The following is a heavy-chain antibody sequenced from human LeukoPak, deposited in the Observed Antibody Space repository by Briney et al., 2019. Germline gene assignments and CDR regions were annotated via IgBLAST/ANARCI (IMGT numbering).Heavy chain of an antibody. V-gene: IGHV4-34*01. CDR2: INHSGST. CDR1: GGSFSGYY. Sequence: PSETLSLTCAVYGGSFSGYYWSWIRQPPGKGLEWIGEINHSGSTNYNPSLKSRVTISVDTSKNQFSLKLSSVIAADTAVYYCARGLGYCSSTSCYRDLDYYYYSMDVWGQGTTVTVSS. J-gene: IGHJ6*02. D-gene: IGHD2-2*02. CDR3: ARGLGYCSSTSCYRDLDYYYYSMDV.